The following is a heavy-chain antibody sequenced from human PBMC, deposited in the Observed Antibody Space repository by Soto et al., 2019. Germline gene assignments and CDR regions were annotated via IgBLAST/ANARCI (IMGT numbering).Heavy chain of an antibody. Sequence: GESLKISCKGSGYSFTSYWISWVRQMPGKGLEWMGRIDPSDSYTNYSPSFQGHVTISADKSISTAYLQWSSLKASDTAMYYCARHRNDYSNLSPLYGMDVWGQGTTVTVSS. D-gene: IGHD4-4*01. J-gene: IGHJ6*02. CDR1: GYSFTSYW. CDR3: ARHRNDYSNLSPLYGMDV. CDR2: IDPSDSYT. V-gene: IGHV5-10-1*01.